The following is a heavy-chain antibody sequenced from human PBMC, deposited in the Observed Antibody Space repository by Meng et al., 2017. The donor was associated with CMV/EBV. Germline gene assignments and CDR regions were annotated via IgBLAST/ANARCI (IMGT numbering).Heavy chain of an antibody. D-gene: IGHD3-3*01. V-gene: IGHV1-46*01. CDR2: VNPSGGST. J-gene: IGHJ4*02. CDR3: ARRGVVIGDFDY. CDR1: GYTFTSYY. Sequence: ASVKVSCKASGYTFTSYYMHWVRQAPGQGLEWMGIVNPSGGSTSYAQKFQGRVTMTRDTSTSTVYMELSSLRSEDTAVYYCARRGVVIGDFDYWGQGTLVTVSS.